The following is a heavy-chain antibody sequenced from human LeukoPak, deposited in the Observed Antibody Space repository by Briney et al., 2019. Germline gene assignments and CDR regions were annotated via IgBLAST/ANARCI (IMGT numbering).Heavy chain of an antibody. CDR1: GFTLRSYV. Sequence: PGGSLRLSCVASGFTLRSYVMNWVRQAPGKGLEWVSYISPSGSTIYYAESVKGRFTISRDNAKNSLYLQMNSLRVEDTAVYYCARDEVGVTTEFDYWGQGTAVTVSS. D-gene: IGHD1-26*01. V-gene: IGHV3-48*03. J-gene: IGHJ4*02. CDR2: ISPSGSTI. CDR3: ARDEVGVTTEFDY.